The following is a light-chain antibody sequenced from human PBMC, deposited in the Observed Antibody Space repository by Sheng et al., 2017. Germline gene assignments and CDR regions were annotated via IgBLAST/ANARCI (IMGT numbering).Light chain of an antibody. J-gene: IGKJ1*01. Sequence: DIVMTQSPDSLAVSLGERATINCKSSQSILYSSNNNTYLAWYQQKPGQPPNLLIYWASTRESGVPDRFSGSGSATDFTLTISSLQAEDVAVYYCQQYYSPPWTFGQGTKVEIK. CDR3: QQYYSPPWT. V-gene: IGKV4-1*01. CDR2: WAS. CDR1: QSILYSSNNNTY.